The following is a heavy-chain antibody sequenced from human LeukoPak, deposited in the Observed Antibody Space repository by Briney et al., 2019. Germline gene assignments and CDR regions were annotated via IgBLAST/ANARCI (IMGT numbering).Heavy chain of an antibody. CDR2: FYHGGST. D-gene: IGHD6-19*01. CDR1: GYSISTGYY. Sequence: PSETLSLTCTVSGYSISTGYYWDWIRQPPGKGLEWIGTFYHGGSTYYNPSLKSRVTISVDTSKNQFSLNLTSVTAADTAVYYCARRWYSSGWYGRPYNWFDPWGQGTLVTVSS. J-gene: IGHJ5*02. V-gene: IGHV4-38-2*02. CDR3: ARRWYSSGWYGRPYNWFDP.